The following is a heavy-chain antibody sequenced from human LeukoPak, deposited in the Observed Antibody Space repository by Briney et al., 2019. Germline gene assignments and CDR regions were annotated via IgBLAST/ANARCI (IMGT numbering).Heavy chain of an antibody. CDR2: ISSSGSTI. D-gene: IGHD2-15*01. Sequence: PGGSLRLSCAASGFTFSSYEMNWVRQAPGKGLEWVSYISSSGSTIYYADSVKGRFTISRDNAKNSLYLQMNSLRAEDTAVYYCARTGYCSGGSCYSVYYYMDVWGKGTTVTISS. CDR1: GFTFSSYE. V-gene: IGHV3-48*03. J-gene: IGHJ6*03. CDR3: ARTGYCSGGSCYSVYYYMDV.